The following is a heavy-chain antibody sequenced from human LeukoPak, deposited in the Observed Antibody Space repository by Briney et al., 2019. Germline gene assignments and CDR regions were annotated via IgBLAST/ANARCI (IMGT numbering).Heavy chain of an antibody. D-gene: IGHD6-13*01. V-gene: IGHV1-2*02. CDR3: ARSASEAAAGEDWFDP. Sequence: ASVKVSCKTSGYTFTGYYMHWVRQAPGQGLEWMGWINPNSGGTNYAQKFQGRVTMTRDTSISTAYMELSRLRSDGTAVYYCARSASEAAAGEDWFDPWGQGTLVTVSS. CDR2: INPNSGGT. J-gene: IGHJ5*02. CDR1: GYTFTGYY.